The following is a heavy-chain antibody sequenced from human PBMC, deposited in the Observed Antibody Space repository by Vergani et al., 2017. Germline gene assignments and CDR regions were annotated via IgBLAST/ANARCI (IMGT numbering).Heavy chain of an antibody. J-gene: IGHJ6*02. CDR1: GGSFTSYH. CDR3: ARVNTETNGHLYYYYDMDV. CDR2: IDHTGRP. D-gene: IGHD4-11*01. Sequence: QVQLQQWGGGLLKPSETLSLTCVVNGGSFTSYHWTWIRQSPGEGLGWVGDIDHTGRPDSNPSLKSRLTMSVDKSRNQFSLTLNSVTATDPAIYFCARVNTETNGHLYYYYDMDVWGQGTAVTVS. V-gene: IGHV4-34*01.